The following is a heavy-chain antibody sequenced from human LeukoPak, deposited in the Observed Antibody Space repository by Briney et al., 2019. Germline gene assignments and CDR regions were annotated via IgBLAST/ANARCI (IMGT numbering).Heavy chain of an antibody. V-gene: IGHV3-15*01. CDR1: RFTFTDYG. CDR2: IKSKTDGGTT. D-gene: IGHD1-26*01. J-gene: IGHJ4*02. CDR3: TRIIKSGSFDY. Sequence: GGSLRLSCAASRFTFTDYGMHWVRQPPGKGLEWVGRIKSKTDGGTTDYAAPVKGRFTISRDDSKNTLYLQMNSLKTEDTAVYYCTRIIKSGSFDYWGQGTLVTVSS.